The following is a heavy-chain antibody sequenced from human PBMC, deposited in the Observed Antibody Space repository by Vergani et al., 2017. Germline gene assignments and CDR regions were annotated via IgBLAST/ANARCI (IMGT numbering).Heavy chain of an antibody. Sequence: VQLLESGGGLVQPGRSLRLSCAASGFTFSSYGMHWVRQAPGKGLEWVAVIWYDGSNKYYADSVKGRFTISRDNSKNTLYLQMNSLRAEDTAVYYCARDYGPQVAVAGTPTFGYWGQGTLVTVSS. D-gene: IGHD6-19*01. V-gene: IGHV3-33*08. CDR1: GFTFSSYG. CDR3: ARDYGPQVAVAGTPTFGY. CDR2: IWYDGSNK. J-gene: IGHJ4*02.